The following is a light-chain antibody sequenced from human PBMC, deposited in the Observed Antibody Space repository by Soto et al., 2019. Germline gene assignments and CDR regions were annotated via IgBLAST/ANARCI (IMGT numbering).Light chain of an antibody. CDR1: SSDVGGYNY. V-gene: IGLV2-8*01. CDR2: EVS. CDR3: NSYAGSNNLV. J-gene: IGLJ3*02. Sequence: QSVPTQPASVSGSPGPSITISCTGTSSDVGGYNYVSWYQQHPGKAPKLMIYEVSKRPSGVPDRFSGSKSGNTASLTVSGRQAEDEADYYCNSYAGSNNLVFGGGTKLTVL.